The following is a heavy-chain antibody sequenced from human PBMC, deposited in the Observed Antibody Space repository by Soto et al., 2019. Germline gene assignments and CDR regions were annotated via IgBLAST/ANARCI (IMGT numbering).Heavy chain of an antibody. CDR1: GGSISSGDYY. D-gene: IGHD4-17*01. J-gene: IGHJ5*02. CDR3: ARDGPYGDYADWFDP. Sequence: SETLSLTCTVSGGSISSGDYYWSWIRQPPGKGLEWIGYIYYSGSTYYNPSLKSRVTISVDTSKNQFSLKLSSVTAADTAVYYCARDGPYGDYADWFDPWGQGTLVTVSS. CDR2: IYYSGST. V-gene: IGHV4-30-4*01.